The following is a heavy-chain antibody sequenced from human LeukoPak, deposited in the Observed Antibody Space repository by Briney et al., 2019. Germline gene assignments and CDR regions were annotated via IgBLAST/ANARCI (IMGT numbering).Heavy chain of an antibody. Sequence: GASVKVSCKASGGTFSSYAISWVRQAPGQGLEWMGGIIPIFGTANYAQKFQGRVTITADESTSTAYMEPSSLRSEDTAVYYCARSNRRALAVAGLCFDYWGQGTLVTVSS. CDR1: GGTFSSYA. D-gene: IGHD6-19*01. V-gene: IGHV1-69*01. J-gene: IGHJ4*02. CDR3: ARSNRRALAVAGLCFDY. CDR2: IIPIFGTA.